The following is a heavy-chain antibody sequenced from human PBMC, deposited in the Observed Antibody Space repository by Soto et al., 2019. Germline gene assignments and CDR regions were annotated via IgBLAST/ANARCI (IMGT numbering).Heavy chain of an antibody. CDR1: GFTFSGPA. J-gene: IGHJ3*02. V-gene: IGHV3-73*01. CDR2: IRSKANSYAT. D-gene: IGHD6-19*01. CDR3: TRRPYSRGWYGAVDI. Sequence: GGSLRLSCAASGFTFSGPAMHWVRQASGKGLEWVGRIRSKANSYATAYAASVKGRVTISRDDSKNTAYLQMNSLKTEDTEVYYCTRRPYSRGWYGAVDIWGQGTMVTVSS.